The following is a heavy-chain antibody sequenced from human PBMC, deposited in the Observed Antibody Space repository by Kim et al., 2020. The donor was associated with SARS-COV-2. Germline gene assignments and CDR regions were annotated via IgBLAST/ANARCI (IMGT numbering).Heavy chain of an antibody. CDR2: ISYSGST. Sequence: SETLSLTCSVSGASITSYYWGWIRQPPGKGLEWIGYISYSGSTNYNPSLKSRVTISVDTSKSQFSLKLSSVTAADTAVYYCARDTGGYYYAWGQGTLVTVSS. CDR3: ARDTGGYYYA. V-gene: IGHV4-59*01. D-gene: IGHD3-22*01. J-gene: IGHJ5*02. CDR1: GASITSYY.